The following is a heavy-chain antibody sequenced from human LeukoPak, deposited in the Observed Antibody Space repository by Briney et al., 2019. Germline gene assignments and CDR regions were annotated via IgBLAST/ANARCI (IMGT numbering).Heavy chain of an antibody. CDR2: INQHGNET. CDR3: ARDYGDF. V-gene: IGHV3-7*01. CDR1: GFTFSNSW. J-gene: IGHJ4*02. Sequence: GGSLRLSCAPSGFTFSNSWMSWVRQAPGKGLEWVANINQHGNETYYVYSVKGRFTISRDNAKNSLYLQMDRLRAEDAALYYCARDYGDFWGQGTLVTVSS. D-gene: IGHD3-10*01.